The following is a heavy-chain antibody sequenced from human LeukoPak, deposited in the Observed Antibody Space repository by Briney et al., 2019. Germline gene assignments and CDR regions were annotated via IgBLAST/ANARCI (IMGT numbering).Heavy chain of an antibody. CDR2: IYPGDSDT. Sequence: GESLKISCKGSGYSFTSYWIGWVRQMPGKGLEWMGIIYPGDSDTRYSPSFQGQVTISADKSIGTAYLQWSSLKASDTAMYYCARWGTYSSSWLGAFDIWGQGTMVTVSS. J-gene: IGHJ3*02. D-gene: IGHD6-13*01. CDR3: ARWGTYSSSWLGAFDI. CDR1: GYSFTSYW. V-gene: IGHV5-51*01.